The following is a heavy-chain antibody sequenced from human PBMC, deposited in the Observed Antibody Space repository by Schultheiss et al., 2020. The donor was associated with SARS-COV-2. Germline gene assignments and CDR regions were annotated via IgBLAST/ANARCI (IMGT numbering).Heavy chain of an antibody. CDR2: ISSSSDYI. Sequence: GGSLRLSCAASGFTLRSYSMNWVRQAPGKGLEWVSSISSSSDYIYYADSVKGRFTISRDNAKNSLSLQMNGLRAEDTAVYYCARDSDNWNYADYWGQGTLVTVSS. J-gene: IGHJ4*02. D-gene: IGHD1-7*01. V-gene: IGHV3-21*01. CDR3: ARDSDNWNYADY. CDR1: GFTLRSYS.